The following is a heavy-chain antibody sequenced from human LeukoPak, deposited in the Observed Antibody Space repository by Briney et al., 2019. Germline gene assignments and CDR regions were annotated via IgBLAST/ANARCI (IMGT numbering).Heavy chain of an antibody. J-gene: IGHJ5*02. CDR2: ISGFNDNT. D-gene: IGHD3-10*01. CDR3: ARGVRNYYGSGSYQSTGKKNWFDP. V-gene: IGHV1-18*01. CDR1: GYFFSHYG. Sequence: ASVKVSCKTSGYFFSHYGISWVRQAPGQGPEWLGWISGFNDNTNYAQRVQGRVTMTTDTATSTAYMELRSLRSDDTAVYYCARGVRNYYGSGSYQSTGKKNWFDPWGQGTLVTVSS.